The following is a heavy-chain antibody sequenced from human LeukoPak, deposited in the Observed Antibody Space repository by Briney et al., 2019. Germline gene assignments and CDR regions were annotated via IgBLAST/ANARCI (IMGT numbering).Heavy chain of an antibody. CDR2: IYPGDSDT. V-gene: IGHV5-51*03. J-gene: IGHJ2*01. CDR3: ARSLIAVAGTVKYFDL. D-gene: IGHD6-19*01. Sequence: KPGESLKISCKGSGYSFTSYWIGWVRQMPGKGLEWMGIIYPGDSDTRYSPSFQGQVTISADKSISTAYLQWSSLKASDTAMYYCARSLIAVAGTVKYFDLWGRGTLVTVSS. CDR1: GYSFTSYW.